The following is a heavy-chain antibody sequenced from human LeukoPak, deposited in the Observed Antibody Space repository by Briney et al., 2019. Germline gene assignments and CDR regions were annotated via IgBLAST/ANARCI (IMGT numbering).Heavy chain of an antibody. D-gene: IGHD2-15*01. CDR1: GFIVTNNS. CDR3: ARRGTTYCTVDSCHPNWFDP. CDR2: IYSGGNI. Sequence: GGSLRLSCAASGFIVTNNSMSWVRQAPGKGLEWVSAIYSGGNIYYADSVKGRFIISRDNSKNTLFLQMHSLRAEDTAVYYCARRGTTYCTVDSCHPNWFDPWGQGTLVTVSS. V-gene: IGHV3-53*01. J-gene: IGHJ5*02.